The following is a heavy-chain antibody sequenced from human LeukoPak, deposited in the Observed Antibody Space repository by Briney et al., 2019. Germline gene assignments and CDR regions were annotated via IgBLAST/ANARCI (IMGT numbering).Heavy chain of an antibody. J-gene: IGHJ6*02. CDR3: ARDVNPPLPLYYYGMDV. CDR1: GFTFSSYG. D-gene: IGHD1-14*01. Sequence: AGGSLRLSCAASGFTFSSYGLHWVRQAPGKGLEWVSSISSSSSYIYYADSVKGRFTISRDNAKNSLYLQMNSLRAEDTAVYYCARDVNPPLPLYYYGMDVWGQGTTVTVSS. V-gene: IGHV3-21*01. CDR2: ISSSSSYI.